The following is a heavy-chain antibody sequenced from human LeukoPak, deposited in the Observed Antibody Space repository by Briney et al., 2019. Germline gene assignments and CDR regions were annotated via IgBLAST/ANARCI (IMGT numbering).Heavy chain of an antibody. V-gene: IGHV4-38-2*02. J-gene: IGHJ4*02. CDR3: ARGRLDSAMVMVY. D-gene: IGHD5-18*01. CDR2: IYHGGGT. CDR1: GYPLSSGYH. Sequence: SETLSLTCTVSGYPLSSGYHWGWIRQPPGKGLEWIGSIYHGGGTYYNPSLKSRVTVSVDTSKNQFFLKVNSVTAADTAVYHCARGRLDSAMVMVYWGQGTLVTVSS.